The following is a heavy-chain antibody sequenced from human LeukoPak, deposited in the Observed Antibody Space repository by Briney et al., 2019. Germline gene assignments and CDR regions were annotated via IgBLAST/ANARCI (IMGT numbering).Heavy chain of an antibody. Sequence: PGGSLRLSCAASGFTFSSYGMHWVRQAPGKGLEWVAVMSYDGSNKYYADSVKGRFTISRDNSKNTLYLQMNSLRAEDTAVYYCAKDGRLIVGATSYFDYWGQGTLVTVSS. J-gene: IGHJ4*02. V-gene: IGHV3-30*18. CDR1: GFTFSSYG. CDR2: MSYDGSNK. CDR3: AKDGRLIVGATSYFDY. D-gene: IGHD1-26*01.